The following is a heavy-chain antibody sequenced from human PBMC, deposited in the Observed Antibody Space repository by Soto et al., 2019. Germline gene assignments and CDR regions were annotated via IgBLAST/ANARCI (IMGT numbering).Heavy chain of an antibody. Sequence: EVQLLESGGGWVKPGGSLELSCVASGFSFVSYALVWFGQAPGRGLEWVSVISARGGSSYFADTVKGRFTISRDNSKNLLSLEMNSLRAEDTAIYFCAKGSIEYSASVDNWGQGTLVLVSS. D-gene: IGHD5-12*01. CDR1: GFSFVSYA. J-gene: IGHJ4*02. CDR3: AKGSIEYSASVDN. CDR2: ISARGGSS. V-gene: IGHV3-23*01.